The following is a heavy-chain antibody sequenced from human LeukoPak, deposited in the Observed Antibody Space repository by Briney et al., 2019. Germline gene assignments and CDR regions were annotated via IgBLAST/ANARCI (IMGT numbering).Heavy chain of an antibody. V-gene: IGHV4-59*08. CDR1: GDSISRHY. Sequence: SETLSLTCTVSGDSISRHYWSWIRQPQGLGLELIGYIYYSGSTNYNPSLTSRVTISVDTPTNKFSLRLRSVAAADAAVYYSARQEGYGSGWNPFDYWGRGTLVTISS. D-gene: IGHD6-19*01. CDR3: ARQEGYGSGWNPFDY. J-gene: IGHJ4*02. CDR2: IYYSGST.